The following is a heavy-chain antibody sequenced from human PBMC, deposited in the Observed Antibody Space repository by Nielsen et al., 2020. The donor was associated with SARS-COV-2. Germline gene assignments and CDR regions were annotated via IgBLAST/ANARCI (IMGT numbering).Heavy chain of an antibody. D-gene: IGHD3-10*01. Sequence: VRQAPGKGLEWIGEIYHSGSTNYNPSLKSRVNISVDTSKNQFSLKLSSVTAADTAVYYCARDRGFFDTMVRGVRLYYYYMDVWGKGTTVTVSS. CDR3: ARDRGFFDTMVRGVRLYYYYMDV. J-gene: IGHJ6*03. V-gene: IGHV4-4*02. CDR2: IYHSGST.